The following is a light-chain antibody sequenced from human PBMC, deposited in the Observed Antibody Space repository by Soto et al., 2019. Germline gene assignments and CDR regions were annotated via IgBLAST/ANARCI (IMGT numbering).Light chain of an antibody. J-gene: IGKJ1*01. CDR3: QQLNSYPRT. Sequence: DIQLTQSPSFLSASVGDRVTITCRASQDINSYLAWYQQKPGKAPKLLLYAASTLQSAVPSRFSGGGSGTEFTLTISSLQPEDVATYYCQQLNSYPRTFGQGTKVEF. V-gene: IGKV1-9*01. CDR1: QDINSY. CDR2: AAS.